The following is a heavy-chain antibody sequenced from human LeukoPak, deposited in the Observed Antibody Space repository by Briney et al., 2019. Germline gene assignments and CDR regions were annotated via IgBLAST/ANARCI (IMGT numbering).Heavy chain of an antibody. Sequence: TGGSLRLSCAAPGFTFSNYWMHWVRHTPGKRLLWVSRINIDGSSATYAESVKGRFTISRDNAKNTLYVQMNSLRAEDTAVYDCAGGFLSGRGVVGYWGQGTLVTVSS. V-gene: IGHV3-74*03. D-gene: IGHD3-10*01. CDR1: GFTFSNYW. J-gene: IGHJ4*02. CDR2: INIDGSSA. CDR3: AGGFLSGRGVVGY.